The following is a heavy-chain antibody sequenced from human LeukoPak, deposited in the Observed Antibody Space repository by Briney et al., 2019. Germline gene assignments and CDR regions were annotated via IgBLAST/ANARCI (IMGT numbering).Heavy chain of an antibody. CDR2: ISAYNGNT. V-gene: IGHV1-18*01. J-gene: IGHJ5*02. CDR3: ARDLRNLWFGSPNWFDP. CDR1: GYTFTSYG. D-gene: IGHD3-10*01. Sequence: ASVKVSCKASGYTFTSYGVSWVRQAPGQGLEWMGWISAYNGNTNYAQKLQGRVTMTTDTSTSTAYMELRSLRSDDTAVYYCARDLRNLWFGSPNWFDPWGQGTLVTVSS.